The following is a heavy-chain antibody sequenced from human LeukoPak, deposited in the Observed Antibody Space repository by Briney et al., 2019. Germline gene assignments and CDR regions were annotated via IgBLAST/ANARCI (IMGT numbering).Heavy chain of an antibody. CDR1: GGTVTSYA. J-gene: IGHJ3*02. CDR3: ARGEDYYDSSDDAFDI. Sequence: ASGKVSCKASGGTVTSYAISWVRQAAGQGREGRRRIIPILGIANYAQKFQGRVTITADKSTSTAYMELSSLRSEDKAVYYCARGEDYYDSSDDAFDIWGQGTMVTVSS. D-gene: IGHD3-22*01. V-gene: IGHV1-69*04. CDR2: IIPILGIA.